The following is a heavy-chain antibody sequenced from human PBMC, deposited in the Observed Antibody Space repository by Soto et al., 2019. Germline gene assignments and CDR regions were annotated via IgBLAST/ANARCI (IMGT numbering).Heavy chain of an antibody. V-gene: IGHV1-18*01. CDR1: GYTFTSYG. Sequence: ASVKVSCKASGYTFTSYGISWVRQAPGQGLEWMGWISAYNGNTNYAQKLQGRVTMTTDTSTSTAYMELRSLRSDDTAVYYCAREDGKQWPADYYYMDVWGKGTTVTVSS. CDR2: ISAYNGNT. D-gene: IGHD6-19*01. CDR3: AREDGKQWPADYYYMDV. J-gene: IGHJ6*03.